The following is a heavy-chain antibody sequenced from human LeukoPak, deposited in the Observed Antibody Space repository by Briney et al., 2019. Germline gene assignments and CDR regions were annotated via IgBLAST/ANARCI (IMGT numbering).Heavy chain of an antibody. CDR2: INHSGST. V-gene: IGHV4-34*01. J-gene: IGHJ4*02. Sequence: SETLSLTCAVYGGSFSGYYWSWIRQPPGKGLELIGEINHSGSTNYNPSLKSRVTISVVTSKNQFSLKLSSVTAADTAVYYCARGYGYSGSYRFDYWGQGTLVTVSS. CDR1: GGSFSGYY. D-gene: IGHD1-26*01. CDR3: ARGYGYSGSYRFDY.